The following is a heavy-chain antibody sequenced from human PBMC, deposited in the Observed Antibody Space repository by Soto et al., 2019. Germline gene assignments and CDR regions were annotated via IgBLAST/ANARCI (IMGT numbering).Heavy chain of an antibody. CDR2: ISSTNSYI. D-gene: IGHD3-22*01. Sequence: VHLVESGGGLVKPGGSLRLSCAASGFSFSSFPMTWVRQAPGKGLEWVSSISSTNSYIYYADSVKGRFTISRDNTKRSLYLQMNSLRPEDTAIYYCARDRFYYESNGYWGQGTLVTVSS. V-gene: IGHV3-21*01. J-gene: IGHJ4*02. CDR1: GFSFSSFP. CDR3: ARDRFYYESNGY.